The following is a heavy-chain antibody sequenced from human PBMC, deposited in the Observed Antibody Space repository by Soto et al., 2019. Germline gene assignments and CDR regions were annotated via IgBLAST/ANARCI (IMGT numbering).Heavy chain of an antibody. J-gene: IGHJ1*01. CDR1: GGSISSFY. Sequence: SETLSLTWAVSGGSISSFYWRWIRQPPGKGLEWIGYIYYSGSTNYNPSLKSRVTISVDTSKNQFSLKLSSVTAADTAVYYCARGSSSWYPEYFQHWGQGTLVTVSS. CDR2: IYYSGST. V-gene: IGHV4-59*08. CDR3: ARGSSSWYPEYFQH. D-gene: IGHD6-13*01.